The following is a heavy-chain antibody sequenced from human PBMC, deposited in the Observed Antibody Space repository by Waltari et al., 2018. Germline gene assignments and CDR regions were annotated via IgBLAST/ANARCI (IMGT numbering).Heavy chain of an antibody. Sequence: QVQLVQSGAEVKKPGSSVKVSCKASAGTFSSYAISWVRWAPGQGLAWMGGIIPIFGTANYAQKFQGRVTITTDESTSTAYMELSSLRSEDTAVYYCARGAAAGTVGLDYWGQGTLVTVSS. J-gene: IGHJ4*02. D-gene: IGHD6-13*01. CDR1: AGTFSSYA. V-gene: IGHV1-69*05. CDR2: IIPIFGTA. CDR3: ARGAAAGTVGLDY.